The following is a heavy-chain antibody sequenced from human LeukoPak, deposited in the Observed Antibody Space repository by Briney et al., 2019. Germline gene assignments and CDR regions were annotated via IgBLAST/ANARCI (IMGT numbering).Heavy chain of an antibody. J-gene: IGHJ6*03. V-gene: IGHV3-48*03. D-gene: IGHD3-22*01. CDR1: GFTFSSYE. CDR3: AKGAKEGGVITSLYYYYMDF. Sequence: GGSLRLSCAASGFTFSSYEMDWVRQAPGKGLEWVSYISSSGSTIYYADSVKGRFTISRDNAKNSLYLQMNSLRAEDTAVYYCAKGAKEGGVITSLYYYYMDFWDKGTTV. CDR2: ISSSGSTI.